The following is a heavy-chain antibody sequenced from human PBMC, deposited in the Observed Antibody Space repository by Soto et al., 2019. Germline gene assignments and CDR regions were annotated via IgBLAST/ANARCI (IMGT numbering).Heavy chain of an antibody. Sequence: GASVKVSCKASGYTFTGYYMHWVRQAPGQGLEWMGWINPNSGGTNYAQKFQGWVTMTRDTSISTAYMELSRLRSDDTAVYYCSREVQPVFRREYDYWGQGTLVTVS. CDR1: GYTFTGYY. CDR2: INPNSGGT. V-gene: IGHV1-2*04. J-gene: IGHJ4*02. CDR3: SREVQPVFRREYDY.